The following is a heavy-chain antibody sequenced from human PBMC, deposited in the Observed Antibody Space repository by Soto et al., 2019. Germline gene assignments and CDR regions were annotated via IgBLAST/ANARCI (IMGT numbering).Heavy chain of an antibody. D-gene: IGHD6-19*01. CDR2: IGNDGAAR. J-gene: IGHJ4*02. V-gene: IGHV3-30*18. Sequence: WGSLRVSSVGSVFNFGDYGMRMVRHTPGKGLEWAAVIGNDGAARFYGDSVKGRFTISRDNSRSTFFLQMSSLRPEDTAIYYCAKETIAVDGPNYFDFWGQGTKVTVSS. CDR1: VFNFGDYG. CDR3: AKETIAVDGPNYFDF.